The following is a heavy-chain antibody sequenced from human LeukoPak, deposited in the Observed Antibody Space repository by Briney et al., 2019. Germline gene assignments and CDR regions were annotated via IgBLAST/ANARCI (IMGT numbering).Heavy chain of an antibody. V-gene: IGHV3-21*01. D-gene: IGHD3-10*01. CDR3: RFGDFNDY. CDR1: GFTFSPYR. CDR2: ITSSSSSM. Sequence: GGSLRLSCAASGFTFSPYRMHWVGQPPGKGLEWVSSITSSSSSMSYADSVVGRFTISRDNAKNSLYLQMSSLSAEDTAVYYCRFGDFNDYWGQGTLVTVSS. J-gene: IGHJ4*02.